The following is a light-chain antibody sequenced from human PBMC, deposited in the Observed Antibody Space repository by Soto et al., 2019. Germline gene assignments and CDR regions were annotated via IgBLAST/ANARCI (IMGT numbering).Light chain of an antibody. CDR1: TSDVGNYNY. Sequence: QSALTQPASVFGSPGQSITISCTGTTSDVGNYNYVSWYQQHPGKAPKLMIYEVSYRSTGASNRFSGTKSGNTASLTISGLQGEDEADYYCSSYTATNTYVFGTGTKLTVL. J-gene: IGLJ1*01. V-gene: IGLV2-14*01. CDR2: EVS. CDR3: SSYTATNTYV.